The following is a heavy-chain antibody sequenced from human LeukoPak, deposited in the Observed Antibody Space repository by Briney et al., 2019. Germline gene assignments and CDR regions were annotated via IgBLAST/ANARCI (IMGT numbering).Heavy chain of an antibody. J-gene: IGHJ4*02. Sequence: SVKVSCKASGGTFSSYAISWVRQAPGQGLEWMGRIIPILGIANYAQKFQGRVTITADKSTSTAYMELSSLRSEDTAVYYCASGRGGLLRAGFDYWGQGTLVTVSS. CDR3: ASGRGGLLRAGFDY. D-gene: IGHD1-26*01. CDR2: IIPILGIA. CDR1: GGTFSSYA. V-gene: IGHV1-69*04.